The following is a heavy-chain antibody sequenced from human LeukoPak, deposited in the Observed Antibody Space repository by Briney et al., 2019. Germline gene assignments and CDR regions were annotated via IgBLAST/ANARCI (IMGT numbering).Heavy chain of an antibody. J-gene: IGHJ4*02. CDR3: AKGFM. D-gene: IGHD3-16*01. CDR2: IKQDGSAK. CDR1: GFTFIINW. V-gene: IGHV3-7*01. Sequence: SGGSLRLSCAASGFTFIINWMSWVRQAPGKGLEWVASIKQDGSAKYYMDSVKGRFTISRDNAKNSLSLQMNSLRVEDTAVYYCAKGFMWGQGTLVTVSS.